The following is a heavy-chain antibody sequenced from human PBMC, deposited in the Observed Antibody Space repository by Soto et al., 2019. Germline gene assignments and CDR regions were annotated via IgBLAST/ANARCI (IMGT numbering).Heavy chain of an antibody. CDR2: ISVYNGNT. Sequence: QVKLAQSGTEVKKPGASLKVSCKASGYSFVTSGISWVRQAPGQGLEWMGWISVYNGNTNYDQKLHDRVTMTTDTSTTTAYLELRSLRSDDTAVYYCARAGQYYDSSGYVNWGQGTLVTVSS. CDR1: GYSFVTSG. V-gene: IGHV1-18*01. D-gene: IGHD3-22*01. CDR3: ARAGQYYDSSGYVN. J-gene: IGHJ4*02.